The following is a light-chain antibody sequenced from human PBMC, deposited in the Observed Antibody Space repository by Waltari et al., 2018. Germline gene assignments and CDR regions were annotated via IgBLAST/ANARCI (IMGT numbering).Light chain of an antibody. Sequence: QSALTQPASVSGSPGQSITISCTGTSSDVGGYNSVSWSQQHPRKAPKLIIYEVTNRPSGVSNRFSGSKSGNTASLTISGLQAEDEADYSCSSYTSSSTFSVVFGGGTKLTVL. CDR1: SSDVGGYNS. CDR3: SSYTSSSTFSVV. J-gene: IGLJ2*01. V-gene: IGLV2-14*01. CDR2: EVT.